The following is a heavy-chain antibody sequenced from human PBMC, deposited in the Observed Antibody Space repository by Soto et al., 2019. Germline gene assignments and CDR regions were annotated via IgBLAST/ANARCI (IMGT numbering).Heavy chain of an antibody. Sequence: LSLTCAVSGGSISSGGYSWSWIRQPPGKGLEWIGYIYHSGSTYYNPSLKSRVTISVDRSKNQFSLKLSSVTAADTAVYYCASLNTYYYDSSGYYPDPRYYFDYWGQGTLVTVSS. CDR2: IYHSGST. CDR3: ASLNTYYYDSSGYYPDPRYYFDY. J-gene: IGHJ4*02. V-gene: IGHV4-30-2*02. D-gene: IGHD3-22*01. CDR1: GGSISSGGYS.